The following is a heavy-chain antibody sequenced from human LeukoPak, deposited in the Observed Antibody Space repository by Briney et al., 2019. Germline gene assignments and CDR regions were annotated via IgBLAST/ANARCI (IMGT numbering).Heavy chain of an antibody. CDR1: GFTFSSNA. Sequence: GGSLRLSCAASGFTFSSNAMIWVRQAPGKGLEWVSSISDSGTRTYYADSVKGRFTISRDNSKSTLYLQINSLRAEDTAVHYCASGGTVTRIDYWGQGTLVTVSS. CDR2: ISDSGTRT. CDR3: ASGGTVTRIDY. J-gene: IGHJ4*02. D-gene: IGHD4-17*01. V-gene: IGHV3-23*01.